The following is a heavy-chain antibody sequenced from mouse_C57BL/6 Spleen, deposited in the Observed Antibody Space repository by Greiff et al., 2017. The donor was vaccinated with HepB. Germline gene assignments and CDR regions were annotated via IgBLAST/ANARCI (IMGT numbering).Heavy chain of an antibody. D-gene: IGHD1-1*01. CDR1: GFTFSDYG. J-gene: IGHJ4*01. CDR3: APTTVVATSYYAMDY. Sequence: EVKLMESGGGLVKPGGSLKLSCAASGFTFSDYGMHWVRQAPEKGLEWVAYISSGSSTIYYAETVKGRFTISRDNAKNTLFLQMTSLRSEDTAMYYCAPTTVVATSYYAMDYWGQGTSVTVSS. V-gene: IGHV5-17*01. CDR2: ISSGSSTI.